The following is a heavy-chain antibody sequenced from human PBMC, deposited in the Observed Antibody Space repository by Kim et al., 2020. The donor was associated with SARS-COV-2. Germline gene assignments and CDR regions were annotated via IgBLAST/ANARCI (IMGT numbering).Heavy chain of an antibody. CDR3: ARERWYYYDTSGPPRSPRDDAFDI. CDR2: ISYDGSNK. J-gene: IGHJ3*02. CDR1: GFTFSSYV. V-gene: IGHV3-30*04. Sequence: GGSLRLSCAASGFTFSSYVLHWVRQAPGKGLEWVAVISYDGSNKYYADSVKGRFTISRDNSKNTLYLQMNSLRTEDTAVYYCARERWYYYDTSGPPRSPRDDAFDIWGQGTMVTVSS. D-gene: IGHD3-22*01.